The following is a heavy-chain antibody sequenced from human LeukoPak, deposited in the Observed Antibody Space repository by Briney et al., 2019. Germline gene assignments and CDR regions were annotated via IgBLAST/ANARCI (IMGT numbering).Heavy chain of an antibody. J-gene: IGHJ4*02. CDR2: IIPIFGTA. CDR3: ASLMSVRGYYFDY. V-gene: IGHV1-69*06. CDR1: GGTFSSYA. Sequence: SVKVSCKASGGTFSSYAISWVRQAPGQGLEWMGGIIPIFGTANYAQKFQGRVTITADKSTSTAYMELSSLRSEDTAVYYCASLMSVRGYYFDYWGQGTLVTVSS. D-gene: IGHD2-8*01.